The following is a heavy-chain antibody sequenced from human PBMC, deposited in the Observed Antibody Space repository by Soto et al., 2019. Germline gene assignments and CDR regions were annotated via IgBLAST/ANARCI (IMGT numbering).Heavy chain of an antibody. V-gene: IGHV4-34*01. CDR2: INHSGST. CDR3: ARDATVIAVAFDY. Sequence: QVQLQQWGAGLLKPSETLSLTCAVYGGSFSGYYWSWIRQPPGKGLEWIGEINHSGSTNYNPSLKSRVTISVDTSKNQFSLKLSSVTAADTAVYYCARDATVIAVAFDYWGQGTLVTASS. J-gene: IGHJ4*02. D-gene: IGHD6-19*01. CDR1: GGSFSGYY.